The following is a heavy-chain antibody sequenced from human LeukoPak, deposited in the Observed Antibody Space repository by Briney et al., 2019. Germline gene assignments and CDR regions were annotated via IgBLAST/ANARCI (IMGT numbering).Heavy chain of an antibody. CDR1: GLTFSSYA. CDR3: AKDHPIARPMVRGVPTDY. CDR2: ISSNGGST. Sequence: GGSLRLSCAASGLTFSSYAMHWVRQAPGKGLEYVSAISSNGGSTYYANSVKGRFTISRDNSKNTLYLQMNRLRAEDTAVYYCAKDHPIARPMVRGVPTDYWGQGPLVTVSS. J-gene: IGHJ4*02. D-gene: IGHD3-10*01. V-gene: IGHV3-64*01.